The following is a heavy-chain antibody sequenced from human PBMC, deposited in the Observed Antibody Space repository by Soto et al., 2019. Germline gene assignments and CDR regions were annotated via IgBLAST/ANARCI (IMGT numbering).Heavy chain of an antibody. D-gene: IGHD5-18*01. Sequence: SETLSLTCTVSGGSISSSSYYWGWIRQPPGKGLEWIGSIYYSGSTYYNPSLKSRVTISVDTSKNQFSLKLSSVTAADTAVYYCASNVDTAMPNWFDPWGQGTLVTVSS. V-gene: IGHV4-39*01. CDR2: IYYSGST. J-gene: IGHJ5*02. CDR3: ASNVDTAMPNWFDP. CDR1: GGSISSSSYY.